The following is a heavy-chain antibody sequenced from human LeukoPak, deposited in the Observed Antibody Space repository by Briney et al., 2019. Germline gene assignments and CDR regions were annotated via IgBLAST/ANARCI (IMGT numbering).Heavy chain of an antibody. V-gene: IGHV3-30*04. D-gene: IGHD1-26*01. CDR1: GFTFSSYA. J-gene: IGHJ4*02. Sequence: PGGSLRLSCAASGFTFSSYAMHWVRQAPGKGLEWVAVISCDGSNKYYADSVKGRFTISRDNSKNTLYLQMNSLRAEDTAVYYCARAHLYSGSYFPGDYWGQGTLVTVSS. CDR3: ARAHLYSGSYFPGDY. CDR2: ISCDGSNK.